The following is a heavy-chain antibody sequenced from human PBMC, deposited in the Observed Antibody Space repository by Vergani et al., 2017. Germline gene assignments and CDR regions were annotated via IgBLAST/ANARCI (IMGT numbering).Heavy chain of an antibody. V-gene: IGHV4-34*01. J-gene: IGHJ4*02. D-gene: IGHD2-21*02. CDR2: INHSGST. Sequence: QVQLQQWGAGLLKPSETLSLTCAVYGGSFSGYYWSWIRQPPGKGLEWIGEINHSGSTNYNPSLKSRVTISVDTSKNQFSLKLSSVTAADTAVYYCANGWVELAYCGGDCYSGFDYWGQGTLVTVSS. CDR1: GGSFSGYY. CDR3: ANGWVELAYCGGDCYSGFDY.